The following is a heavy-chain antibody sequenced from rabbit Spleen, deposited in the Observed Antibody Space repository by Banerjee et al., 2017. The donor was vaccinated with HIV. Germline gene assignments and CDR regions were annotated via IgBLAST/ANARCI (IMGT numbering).Heavy chain of an antibody. Sequence: QEQLVESGGDLVQPGASLTLTCTASGFDFSAYTFMCWVRQAPGKGLEWIACIGAGSSGSTYYASWAKGRFTISKTSSTTVTLQMTSLTVADTATYFCARDAGTSFSTYGMDLWGQGTL. V-gene: IGHV1S45*01. CDR3: ARDAGTSFSTYGMDL. CDR1: GFDFSAYTF. D-gene: IGHD8-1*01. CDR2: IGAGSSGST. J-gene: IGHJ6*01.